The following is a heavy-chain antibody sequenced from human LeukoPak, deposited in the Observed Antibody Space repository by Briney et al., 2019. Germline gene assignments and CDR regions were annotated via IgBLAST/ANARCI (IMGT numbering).Heavy chain of an antibody. CDR3: ARAHYDILTGYSDAFDI. Sequence: SETLSLTCAVYGGSFSGYYWGWIRQPPGKGLEWIGESNHSGSTNYNPSLKSRVTISVDTSKNRFSLKLSSVTAADTAVYYCARAHYDILTGYSDAFDIRGQGTMVAVSS. D-gene: IGHD3-9*01. J-gene: IGHJ3*02. CDR2: SNHSGST. V-gene: IGHV4-34*01. CDR1: GGSFSGYY.